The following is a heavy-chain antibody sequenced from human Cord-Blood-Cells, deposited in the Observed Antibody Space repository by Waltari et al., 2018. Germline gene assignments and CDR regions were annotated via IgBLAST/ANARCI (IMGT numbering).Heavy chain of an antibody. CDR1: GYTFTSYA. V-gene: IGHV1-3*01. CDR2: INAGNGNT. D-gene: IGHD6-13*01. J-gene: IGHJ4*02. Sequence: VQLVQSGAEVKKPGASVKVSCKASGYTFTSYAMHWVRQDPGQRLEWMGWINAGNGNTKYSQKFQGRVTITRDTSASTAYMELSSLRSEDTAVYYCARGGYSSSWYVNFDYWGQGTLVTVSS. CDR3: ARGGYSSSWYVNFDY.